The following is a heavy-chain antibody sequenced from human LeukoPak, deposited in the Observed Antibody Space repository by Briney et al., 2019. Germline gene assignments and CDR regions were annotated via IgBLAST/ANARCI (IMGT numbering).Heavy chain of an antibody. CDR3: ARQDGLWVGDLGGWFDF. J-gene: IGHJ5*01. D-gene: IGHD3-10*01. CDR2: ISTTGST. V-gene: IGHV4-4*09. Sequence: PSETLSLTCTVSGTPISPHYWSWLRQSAGLGLEWLGYISTTGSTTYNPSLEGRVTMSEDTSQNQLSLTLSSVTAADTAVYFCARQDGLWVGDLGGWFDFWGQGIQVTVSS. CDR1: GTPISPHY.